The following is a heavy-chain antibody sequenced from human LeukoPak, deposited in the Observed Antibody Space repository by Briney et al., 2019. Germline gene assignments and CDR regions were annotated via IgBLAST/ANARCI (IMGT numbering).Heavy chain of an antibody. Sequence: SETLSLTCTVSGGSISSYYWSWIRQPPGKGLEWIGYIYYSGSTNYNPSLKSRVTISVDTSKNQFSLKLSSVTAADTAVYYCARDQGPLLWFGESQSYGMDVWGQGTTVTVSS. J-gene: IGHJ6*02. V-gene: IGHV4-59*01. D-gene: IGHD3-10*01. CDR3: ARDQGPLLWFGESQSYGMDV. CDR2: IYYSGST. CDR1: GGSISSYY.